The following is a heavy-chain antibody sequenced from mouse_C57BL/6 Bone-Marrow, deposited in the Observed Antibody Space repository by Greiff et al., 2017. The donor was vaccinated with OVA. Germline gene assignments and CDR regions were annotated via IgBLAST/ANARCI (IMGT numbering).Heavy chain of an antibody. CDR1: GFSLTSYG. V-gene: IGHV2-2*01. J-gene: IGHJ1*03. CDR3: ARRRRDSSYDWYFDV. Sequence: VKLVESGPGLVQPSQSLSITCTVSGFSLTSYGVHWVRQSPGKGLEWLGVIWSGGSTDYNAAFISRLSISKDNSKSQVFFKMNSLQADDTAIYYCARRRRDSSYDWYFDVWGTGTTVTVSS. D-gene: IGHD1-1*01. CDR2: IWSGGST.